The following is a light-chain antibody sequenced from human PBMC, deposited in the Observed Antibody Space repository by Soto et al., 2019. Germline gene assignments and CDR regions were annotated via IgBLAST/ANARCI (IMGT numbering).Light chain of an antibody. V-gene: IGKV3-20*01. CDR2: GAS. CDR1: QSVSSSY. CDR3: KQYGSSPLT. Sequence: EIVLTQSPATLSLSPGERATLSCRASQSVSSSYLAWYQQKPGQAPRLLIYGASSRATGIPDRFSGSGSGTDFNLTISRLEPEDFAVYYCKQYGSSPLTFGGGTKVDIK. J-gene: IGKJ4*01.